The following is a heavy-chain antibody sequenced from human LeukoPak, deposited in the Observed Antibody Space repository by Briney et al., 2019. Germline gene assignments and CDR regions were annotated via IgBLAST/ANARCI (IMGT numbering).Heavy chain of an antibody. CDR1: GYTFTSYY. D-gene: IGHD3-16*01. CDR2: INPSGGST. CDR3: ARASPNLHHDYYFDY. V-gene: IGHV1-46*01. J-gene: IGHJ4*02. Sequence: SVKVSRKASGYTFTSYYMHWVRQAPGQGLEWMGIINPSGGSTSYAQKFQGRVTMTRDTSTSTVYMELSSLTPEDTAVYYCARASPNLHHDYYFDYWGQGTVVTVSS.